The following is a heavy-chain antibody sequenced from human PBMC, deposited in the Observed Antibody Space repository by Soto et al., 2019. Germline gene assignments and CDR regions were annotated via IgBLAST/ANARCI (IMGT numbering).Heavy chain of an antibody. V-gene: IGHV4-30-4*01. CDR3: ATKAGGHFDY. D-gene: IGHD6-25*01. CDR1: GGSISSGEYY. J-gene: IGHJ4*02. CDR2: IYCSGTT. Sequence: QVQLQESGPGLVKPSQTLSLTCNVSGGSISSGEYYWTWIRQPPGKALEWLGYIYCSGTTSYNPSLKSRLTISLDTSKNQFSRKLSSVTAADTAMYFCATKAGGHFDYWGQGTRVTVSS.